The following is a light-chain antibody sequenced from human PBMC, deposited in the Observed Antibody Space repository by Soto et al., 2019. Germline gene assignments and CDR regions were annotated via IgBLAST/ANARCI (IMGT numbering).Light chain of an antibody. CDR2: KAS. CDR1: QSISSW. J-gene: IGKJ1*01. V-gene: IGKV1-5*03. Sequence: DIQMTQSPSSLSASVGDRVTITCRASQSISSWLAWYQQKPGKARKLLIYKASSLESGVPSRFSGSGSGTEFTLTISSLQPDDFATYYCQQYNSYSFGQGTKVDIK. CDR3: QQYNSYS.